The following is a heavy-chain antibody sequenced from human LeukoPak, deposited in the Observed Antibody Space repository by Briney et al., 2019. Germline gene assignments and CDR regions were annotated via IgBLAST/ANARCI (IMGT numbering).Heavy chain of an antibody. J-gene: IGHJ4*02. V-gene: IGHV3-74*01. CDR3: AKDIGRNYGAYFDY. CDR2: INSDGSRT. Sequence: PGGSLRLSCAASKFSFSSYWMHWVRQAPGKGLVWVSRINSDGSRTNYADSVKGRFTISRDNAKNTLYLQMNSLRAEDTAVYYCAKDIGRNYGAYFDYWGQGTLVTVSS. D-gene: IGHD4-17*01. CDR1: KFSFSSYW.